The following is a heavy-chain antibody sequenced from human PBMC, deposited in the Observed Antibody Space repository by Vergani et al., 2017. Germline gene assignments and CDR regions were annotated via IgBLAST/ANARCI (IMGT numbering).Heavy chain of an antibody. CDR2: IKQDGSEK. Sequence: EVQLVESGGGLVQPGGSLRLSCAASGFTFSSYWMSWVHQAPGKGLEWVANIKQDGSEKYYVDSVKGRFTISRDNAKNSLFLQMNSLRAEDTAVYYCARILYYYYMDVWGKGTTVTVSS. D-gene: IGHD2-15*01. CDR3: ARILYYYYMDV. J-gene: IGHJ6*03. CDR1: GFTFSSYW. V-gene: IGHV3-7*01.